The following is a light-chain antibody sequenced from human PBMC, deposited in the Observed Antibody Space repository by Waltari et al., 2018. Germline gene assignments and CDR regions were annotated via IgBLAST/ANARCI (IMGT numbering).Light chain of an antibody. CDR1: QSVSRT. V-gene: IGKV3-20*01. CDR2: DAS. CDR3: QKYGTLPAT. Sequence: EIVLTQSPGTLSLSPGERATLSCRASQSVSRTLAWYQQKPGQAPRLLIYDASTRATGIPDRFCGSGFGTDFSLTISRLEPEDFAVYYCQKYGTLPATFGQGTTVEIK. J-gene: IGKJ1*01.